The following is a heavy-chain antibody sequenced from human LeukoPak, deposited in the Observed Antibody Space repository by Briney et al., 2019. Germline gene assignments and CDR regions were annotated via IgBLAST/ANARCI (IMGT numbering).Heavy chain of an antibody. D-gene: IGHD4-17*01. V-gene: IGHV4-4*02. CDR3: AREGAYGDYPNWFDP. CDR1: GASISSSNW. Sequence: SETLSLTCAVSGASISSSNWWSWVRQPPGKGLAWIGEIYHSGSTNYNPSLKSRVTISVDKSKNQFSLKLSSVTAADTAVYYCAREGAYGDYPNWFDPWGQGTLVTVSS. CDR2: IYHSGST. J-gene: IGHJ5*02.